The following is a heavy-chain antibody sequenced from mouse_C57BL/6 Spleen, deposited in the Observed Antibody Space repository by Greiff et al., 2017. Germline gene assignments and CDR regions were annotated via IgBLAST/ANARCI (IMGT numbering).Heavy chain of an antibody. J-gene: IGHJ4*01. V-gene: IGHV1-61*01. CDR2: IYPSDSET. CDR3: AREELRLPYYYAMDY. CDR1: GYTFTSYW. D-gene: IGHD3-2*02. Sequence: QVQLQQPGAELVRPGSSVKLSCKASGYTFTSYWMDWVKQRPGQGLEWIGNIYPSDSETHYNQKFKDKATLTVDKSSSTAYMPLSSLTSEDSAVYYCAREELRLPYYYAMDYWGQGTSVTVSS.